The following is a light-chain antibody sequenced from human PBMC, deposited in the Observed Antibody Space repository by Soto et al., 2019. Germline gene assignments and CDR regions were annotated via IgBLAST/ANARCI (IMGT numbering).Light chain of an antibody. CDR3: SSYTSSSTPCV. J-gene: IGLJ1*01. V-gene: IGLV2-14*01. CDR1: LSDVGGYNY. Sequence: QSVLTQPASVSGSPGQSITISCTGTLSDVGGYNYVSLYQQHAGKAPKLMLYEVSNPPSGVSNRFSGSKSGNTASLTISGLQAEDEADYYCSSYTSSSTPCVFGTWTKVTGL. CDR2: EVS.